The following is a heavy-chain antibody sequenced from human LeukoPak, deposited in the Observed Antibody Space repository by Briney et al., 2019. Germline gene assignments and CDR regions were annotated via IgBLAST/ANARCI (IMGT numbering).Heavy chain of an antibody. CDR2: IIPIFGIA. CDR1: GGTFSSYA. D-gene: IGHD2-8*01. V-gene: IGHV1-69*04. J-gene: IGHJ6*02. Sequence: SVKVSCKASGGTFSSYAISWVRLAPGQGLEWMGRIIPIFGIANYAQKFQGRVTITADKSTSTAYMELSSLRSEDTAVYYCARGRTNPSDYYGMDVWGQGTTVTVSS. CDR3: ARGRTNPSDYYGMDV.